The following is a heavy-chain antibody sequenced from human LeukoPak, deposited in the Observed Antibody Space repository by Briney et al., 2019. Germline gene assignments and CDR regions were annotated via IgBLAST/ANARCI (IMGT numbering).Heavy chain of an antibody. CDR3: AKAILGSGYPPLSGPLDY. Sequence: GRSLRLSCAASGFTFDDYAMHWVRQAPGKGLEWVSGMSWNSGSIGYADSVKRRFTISRDNAKNSLYLQMNSLRAEDTALYYCAKAILGSGYPPLSGPLDYWGQGTLVTVSS. V-gene: IGHV3-9*01. J-gene: IGHJ4*02. CDR2: MSWNSGSI. CDR1: GFTFDDYA. D-gene: IGHD5-18*01.